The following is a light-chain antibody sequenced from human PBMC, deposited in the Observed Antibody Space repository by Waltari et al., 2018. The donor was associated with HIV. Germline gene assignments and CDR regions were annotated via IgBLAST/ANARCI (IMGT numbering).Light chain of an antibody. J-gene: IGLJ3*02. Sequence: QSALTQPASVSGSPGQSITISCTGTSSDVGGYNYVSWYQQHPGKAPKLIIFGVTRRPSGISSRFSGSTSGGTASLTISDLQIEDEADYFCSSFAGTGTPMFGGGTKLTVL. CDR1: SSDVGGYNY. CDR3: SSFAGTGTPM. V-gene: IGLV2-14*01. CDR2: GVT.